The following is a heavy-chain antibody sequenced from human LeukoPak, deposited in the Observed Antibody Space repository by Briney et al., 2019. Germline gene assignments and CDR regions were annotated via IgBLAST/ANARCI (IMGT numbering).Heavy chain of an antibody. V-gene: IGHV3-23*01. Sequence: GGSLRLSCAASGFTFRSCAMTWVRQAPGKGLDSVSGISGRGGNTYYATSLKGRFAISRDNSKTPLYLPMKSLRAEDTAVYYCAKDSRAGSNYVNWYLHLWGRGTLVPVSS. CDR3: AKDSRAGSNYVNWYLHL. CDR2: ISGRGGNT. J-gene: IGHJ2*01. D-gene: IGHD5-24*01. CDR1: GFTFRSCA.